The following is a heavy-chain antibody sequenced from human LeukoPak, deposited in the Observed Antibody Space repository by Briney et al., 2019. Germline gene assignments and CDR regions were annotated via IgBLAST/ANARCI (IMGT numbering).Heavy chain of an antibody. CDR1: GFSFSTFW. J-gene: IGHJ4*02. Sequence: PGGSLRLSCAASGFSFSTFWMAWARQAPGKGLEWVANIKEDESAKHQADSVKGRFTIFRDNAQNSVYLQMGSLRGEDTAVYYCARDVGGSLDYWGQGTLVTVSS. V-gene: IGHV3-7*01. D-gene: IGHD1-26*01. CDR2: IKEDESAK. CDR3: ARDVGGSLDY.